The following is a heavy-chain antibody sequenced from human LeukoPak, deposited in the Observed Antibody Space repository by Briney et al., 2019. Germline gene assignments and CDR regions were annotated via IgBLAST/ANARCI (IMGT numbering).Heavy chain of an antibody. CDR2: ISAYNDNT. Sequence: ASVKVSCKASGYTFTNYGISWVRQAPGQGLEWMGWISAYNDNTNYAQKLQGRVTMTTDTSTSTAYMELRSLRSDDTAVYYCARGTNYDILTGYFSDCYYMDVWGKGTTVTVSS. V-gene: IGHV1-18*01. CDR3: ARGTNYDILTGYFSDCYYMDV. J-gene: IGHJ6*03. D-gene: IGHD3-9*01. CDR1: GYTFTNYG.